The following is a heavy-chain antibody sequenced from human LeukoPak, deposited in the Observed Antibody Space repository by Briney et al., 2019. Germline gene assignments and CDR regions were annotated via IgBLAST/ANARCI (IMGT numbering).Heavy chain of an antibody. CDR2: ISYDGSNK. V-gene: IGHV3-30*03. CDR1: GFTFSSYG. D-gene: IGHD2-15*01. CDR3: ASIVVVVAATGNWFDP. J-gene: IGHJ5*02. Sequence: GRSLRLSCAASGFTFSSYGMHWVRQAPGKGLEWVAVISYDGSNKYYADSVKGRFTISRDNSKNTLYLQMNSLRAEDTAVYYCASIVVVVAATGNWFDPWGQGTLVTVSS.